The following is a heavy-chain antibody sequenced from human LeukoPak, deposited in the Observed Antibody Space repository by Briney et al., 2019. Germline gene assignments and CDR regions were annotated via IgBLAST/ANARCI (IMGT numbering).Heavy chain of an antibody. J-gene: IGHJ6*03. CDR1: GYTFTSYG. V-gene: IGHV1-18*01. CDR2: ISAYNGNT. CDR3: ARNTPPREYCSGGSCYRVYYYYYMDV. D-gene: IGHD2-15*01. Sequence: ASVKVSCKASGYTFTSYGISWVRQAPGQGLEWMGWISAYNGNTNYAQKLQGRVTMTTDTSTSTAYMELRSLRSDDTAVYYCARNTPPREYCSGGSCYRVYYYYYMDVWGKGTTVTVSS.